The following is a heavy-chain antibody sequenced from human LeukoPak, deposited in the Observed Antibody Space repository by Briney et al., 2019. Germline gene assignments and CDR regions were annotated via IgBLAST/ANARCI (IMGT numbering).Heavy chain of an antibody. D-gene: IGHD3-16*01. CDR3: TRGGTDALSY. CDR2: IYYSGST. J-gene: IGHJ4*02. CDR1: GGSISSSSYY. V-gene: IGHV4-39*07. Sequence: RPSETLSLTCTVSGGSISSSSYYWGWIRQPPGKGLEWIGSIYYSGSTYYNPSLKSRVTISVDTSRNQFSLKLSSVTAADTAVYYCTRGGTDALSYWGQGTLVTVSS.